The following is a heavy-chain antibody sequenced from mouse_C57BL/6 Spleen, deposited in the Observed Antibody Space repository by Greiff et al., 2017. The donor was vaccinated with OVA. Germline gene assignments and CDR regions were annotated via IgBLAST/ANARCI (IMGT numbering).Heavy chain of an antibody. J-gene: IGHJ2*01. V-gene: IGHV1-69*01. D-gene: IGHD2-3*01. CDR2: IDPSDSYT. CDR1: GYTFTSYW. CDR3: ARRGDDGYYLDY. Sequence: VQLQQPGAELVMPGASVKLSCKASGYTFTSYWMHWVKQRPGQGLEWIGEIDPSDSYTNYNQKFKGKSTLTVDKSSSTAYMQLSSLTSEDSAVYYCARRGDDGYYLDYWGQGTTLTVSS.